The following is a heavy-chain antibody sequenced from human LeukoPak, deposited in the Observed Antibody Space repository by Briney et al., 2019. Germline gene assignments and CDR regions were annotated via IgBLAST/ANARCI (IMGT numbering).Heavy chain of an antibody. J-gene: IGHJ6*03. Sequence: ASVKVSCKASGYTFTGYYMHWVRQAPGQGLEWMGWINPNSGGTNYAQKFQGRVTMTRDTSISTAYMELSRLRYDDTAVYYCARGRGIAVAGTFWYMDVWGKGTTVTVSS. CDR1: GYTFTGYY. D-gene: IGHD6-19*01. CDR2: INPNSGGT. CDR3: ARGRGIAVAGTFWYMDV. V-gene: IGHV1-2*02.